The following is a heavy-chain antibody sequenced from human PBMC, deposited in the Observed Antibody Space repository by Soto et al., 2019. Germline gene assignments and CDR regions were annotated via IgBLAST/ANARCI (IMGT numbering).Heavy chain of an antibody. V-gene: IGHV3-23*01. Sequence: GGSLRLSCAASGFTFSSYAMSWVRQAPGKGLEWVSAISGSGGSTYYADSVKGRFTISRDNSKNTLYLQMNSLRAEDTAVYYCAKDRLRGEQQHREYGMDVWGQGTTVTVSS. CDR3: AKDRLRGEQQHREYGMDV. D-gene: IGHD6-13*01. J-gene: IGHJ6*02. CDR1: GFTFSSYA. CDR2: ISGSGGST.